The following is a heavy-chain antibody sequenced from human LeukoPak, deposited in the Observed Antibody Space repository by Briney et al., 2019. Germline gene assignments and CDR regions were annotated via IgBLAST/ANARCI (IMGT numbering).Heavy chain of an antibody. CDR2: INPNSGGT. J-gene: IGHJ4*02. D-gene: IGHD1-26*01. Sequence: ASVKVSCKASGYTFTGYYMHWVRQAPGQGLEWMGWINPNSGGTSYAQKFQGRVTMTRDTSISTAYMELSRLRSDDTAVYYCARAAAHFWEDYWGQGTLVTVSS. CDR1: GYTFTGYY. V-gene: IGHV1-2*02. CDR3: ARAAAHFWEDY.